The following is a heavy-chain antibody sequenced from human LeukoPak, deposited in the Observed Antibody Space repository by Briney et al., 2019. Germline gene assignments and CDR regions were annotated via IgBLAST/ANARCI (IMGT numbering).Heavy chain of an antibody. D-gene: IGHD3-10*01. CDR3: TTELWFGELLSFDY. Sequence: GGSLRLSCAASGFTFSNAWMSWVRQAPGKGLEWVGRIKSKTDGGTTDYAAPVKGRFTISRDDSKNTLYLQMNSLKTEDTAVYYCTTELWFGELLSFDYWGQGTLVTDSS. J-gene: IGHJ4*02. CDR2: IKSKTDGGTT. CDR1: GFTFSNAW. V-gene: IGHV3-15*01.